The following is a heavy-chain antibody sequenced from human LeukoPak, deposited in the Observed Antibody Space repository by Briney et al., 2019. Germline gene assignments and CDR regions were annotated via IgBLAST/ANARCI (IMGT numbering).Heavy chain of an antibody. CDR1: GFTFSSYG. J-gene: IGHJ4*02. CDR2: ISWNSGSI. D-gene: IGHD3-22*01. CDR3: AKLHPSGSIDY. Sequence: GGSLRLSCAASGFTFSSYGMSWVRQAPGKWLEWVSGISWNSGSIGYADSVKGRFTISRDNAKNSLYLQMNSLRAEDTALYYCAKLHPSGSIDYWGQGTLVTVSS. V-gene: IGHV3-9*01.